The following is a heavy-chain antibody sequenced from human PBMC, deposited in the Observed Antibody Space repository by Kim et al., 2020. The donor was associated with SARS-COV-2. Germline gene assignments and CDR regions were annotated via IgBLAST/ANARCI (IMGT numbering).Heavy chain of an antibody. CDR3: VKDPDSSPSGVFQH. J-gene: IGHJ1*01. V-gene: IGHV3-64D*06. D-gene: IGHD6-13*01. Sequence: ADSVKGRFTISRDNSKNTLYLQMSSLRAEDTAVYYCVKDPDSSPSGVFQHWGQGTLVTVSS.